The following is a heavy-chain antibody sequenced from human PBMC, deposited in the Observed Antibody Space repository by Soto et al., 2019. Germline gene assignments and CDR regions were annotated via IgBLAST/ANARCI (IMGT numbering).Heavy chain of an antibody. V-gene: IGHV4-31*03. CDR3: ARGELYSFES. CDR1: GGSITSGGYF. Sequence: SETLSLTCTVSGGSITSGGYFWSWIRQHPGKGLEWIGYIYYSGSTYYEPSLKSRVTISIDTSNNQPSLTLTSVTAADTAIYYCARGELYSFESWGQGTLVTVSS. J-gene: IGHJ4*02. CDR2: IYYSGST. D-gene: IGHD3-10*01.